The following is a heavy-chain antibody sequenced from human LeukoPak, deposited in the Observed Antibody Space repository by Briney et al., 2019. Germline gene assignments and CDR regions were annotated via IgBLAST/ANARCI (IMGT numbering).Heavy chain of an antibody. CDR2: ISGSGGST. CDR3: AKVGYYDSSGYQDY. Sequence: GGSLRLSCAASGFTFSSYAMSWVRQAPGKGLEWVSAISGSGGSTYYADSVKGRFTISRDNSKNTLYLQMSSLRAEDTAVYYCAKVGYYDSSGYQDYWGQGTLVTVSS. CDR1: GFTFSSYA. V-gene: IGHV3-23*01. D-gene: IGHD3-22*01. J-gene: IGHJ4*02.